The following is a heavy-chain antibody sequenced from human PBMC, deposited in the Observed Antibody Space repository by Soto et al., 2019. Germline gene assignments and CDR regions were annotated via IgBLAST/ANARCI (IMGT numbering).Heavy chain of an antibody. D-gene: IGHD3-3*01. V-gene: IGHV4-34*01. CDR3: ARGVTKTYYDFWSGYYKGGALMDV. CDR2: INHSGST. CDR1: GGSFSGYY. J-gene: IGHJ6*02. Sequence: PSETLSLTCAVYGGSFSGYYWSWIRQPPGKGLEWIGEINHSGSTNYNPSLKSRVTISVDTSKNQFSLKLSSVTAADTAVYYCARGVTKTYYDFWSGYYKGGALMDVWGQGTTVTVSS.